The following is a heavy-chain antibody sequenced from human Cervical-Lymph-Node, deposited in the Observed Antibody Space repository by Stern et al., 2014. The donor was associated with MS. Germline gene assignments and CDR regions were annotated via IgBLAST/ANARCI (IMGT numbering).Heavy chain of an antibody. CDR1: GGTFNDYA. CDR2: IIPLISTT. J-gene: IGHJ4*02. Sequence: QMQLVQSGAEVKKPGSAVKVSCRYSGGTFNDYAFTWVRQAPGQGLEWLGGIIPLISTTYSSQKFQGRVTITADESASTVYMELSNLGSEDTAMYYCARWVDTAMFLDYWGPGTLVTVSS. CDR3: ARWVDTAMFLDY. V-gene: IGHV1-69*01. D-gene: IGHD5-18*01.